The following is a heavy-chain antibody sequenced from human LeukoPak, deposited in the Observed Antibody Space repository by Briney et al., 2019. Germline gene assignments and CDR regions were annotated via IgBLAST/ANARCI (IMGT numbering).Heavy chain of an antibody. CDR3: AKDLFVVVPAAIDLWFDP. Sequence: KSGGSLRLSCAASGFTFSSYSMNWVRQAPGKGLEWVSSISSSSSYIYYADSVKGRFTISRDNSKNTLYLQMNSLRAEDTAVYYCAKDLFVVVPAAIDLWFDPWGQGTLVTVSS. V-gene: IGHV3-21*04. CDR1: GFTFSSYS. CDR2: ISSSSSYI. J-gene: IGHJ5*02. D-gene: IGHD2-2*02.